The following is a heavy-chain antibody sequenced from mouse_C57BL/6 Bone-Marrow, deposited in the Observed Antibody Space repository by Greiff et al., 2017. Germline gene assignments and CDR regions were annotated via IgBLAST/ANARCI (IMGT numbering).Heavy chain of an antibody. V-gene: IGHV1-52*01. CDR3: EREEEKKENYAMYY. CDR2: IDPSDSET. J-gene: IGHJ4*01. Sequence: QVQLQQPGAELVRPGSSVKLSCKASGYTFTSYWMHWVKQRPIQGLEWIGNIDPSDSETNYNQKFKDKATLTVDKSSSTAYMQLSSLTSEDAGVYYCEREEEKKENYAMYYWGRGTSVTVSS. CDR1: GYTFTSYW.